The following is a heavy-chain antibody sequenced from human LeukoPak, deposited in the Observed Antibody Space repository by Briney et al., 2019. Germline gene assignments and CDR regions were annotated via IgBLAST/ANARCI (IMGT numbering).Heavy chain of an antibody. CDR3: ARGVLGELPGAEYFQH. CDR1: GFTFSSYA. CDR2: ISSNGGST. V-gene: IGHV3-64*01. Sequence: GGSLRLSCAASGFTFSSYAMHWVRQAPGKGLEYVSAISSNGGSTYYANSVKGRFTISRDNSKNTLYLQMGSLRAEDTAVYYCARGVLGELPGAEYFQHWGQGTLVTVSS. D-gene: IGHD2-15*01. J-gene: IGHJ1*01.